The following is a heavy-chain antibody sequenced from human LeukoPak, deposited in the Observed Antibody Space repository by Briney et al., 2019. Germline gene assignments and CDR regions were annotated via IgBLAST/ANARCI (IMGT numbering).Heavy chain of an antibody. CDR2: IYYSGST. J-gene: IGHJ4*02. V-gene: IGHV4-39*07. D-gene: IGHD4-17*01. CDR3: AGGMTTLTRFDY. CDR1: GGSISSSSYY. Sequence: SETLSLTCTVSGGSISSSSYYWGWIRQPPGKGLEWIGSIYYSGSTYYNPSLKSRVTISVDTSKNQFSLKLSSVTAADTAVYYCAGGMTTLTRFDYWGQGTLVTVSS.